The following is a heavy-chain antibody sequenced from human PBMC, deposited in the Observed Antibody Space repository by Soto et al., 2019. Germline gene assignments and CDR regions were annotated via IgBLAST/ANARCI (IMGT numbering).Heavy chain of an antibody. CDR3: ARDPAGRIAVAGTGWFDP. Sequence: SVKVSCKASGGTFSSYAISWVRQAPGQGLEWMGGIIPIFGTANYAQKFQGRVTITADESTSTAYMELSSLRSEDTAVYYCARDPAGRIAVAGTGWFDPWGQGTLVTVSS. J-gene: IGHJ5*02. V-gene: IGHV1-69*13. CDR2: IIPIFGTA. D-gene: IGHD6-19*01. CDR1: GGTFSSYA.